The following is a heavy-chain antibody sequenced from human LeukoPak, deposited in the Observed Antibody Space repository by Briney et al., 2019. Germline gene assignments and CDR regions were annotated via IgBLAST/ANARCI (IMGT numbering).Heavy chain of an antibody. Sequence: ASVKVSCKAYGYTFMSDGISWVRQAPGQGLEWMGWISGSSSNTNYAQRLQGGVTMTTDTSTTTAYMELRSLRSDDTAVYYCARATGTWGHDGFDIWGQGTVVTVSS. CDR1: GYTFMSDG. V-gene: IGHV1-18*01. CDR2: ISGSSSNT. CDR3: ARATGTWGHDGFDI. D-gene: IGHD3-16*01. J-gene: IGHJ3*02.